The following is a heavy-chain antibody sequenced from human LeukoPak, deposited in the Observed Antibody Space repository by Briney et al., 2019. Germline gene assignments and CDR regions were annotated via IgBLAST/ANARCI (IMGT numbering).Heavy chain of an antibody. V-gene: IGHV1-8*03. J-gene: IGHJ4*02. D-gene: IGHD3-3*01. Sequence: ASVKVSCKASGYTFTSYDINWVRQATGQGLEWMGWMNPNSGNTGYAQKFQGRVIITRNTSISTAYMELSSLRSEDTAVYYCARGDFWSGYCIDYWGQGTLVTVSS. CDR1: GYTFTSYD. CDR2: MNPNSGNT. CDR3: ARGDFWSGYCIDY.